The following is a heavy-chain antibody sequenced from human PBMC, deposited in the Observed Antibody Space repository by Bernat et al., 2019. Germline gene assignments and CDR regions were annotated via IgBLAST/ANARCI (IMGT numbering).Heavy chain of an antibody. CDR3: VRLNFGPGSHHFDY. CDR2: IHWDDDK. CDR1: GFSLTTSGVA. J-gene: IGHJ4*02. Sequence: QITLKESGPTLVKPTQTLTLTCTFSGFSLTTSGVAVGWIRQPPGKALEWLAVIHWDDDKRYSPSLKSRLTITKDTSKNQVDLTMTNTDPVDTATYLCVRLNFGPGSHHFDYGGQGTLVTVSS. D-gene: IGHD3-10*01. V-gene: IGHV2-5*02.